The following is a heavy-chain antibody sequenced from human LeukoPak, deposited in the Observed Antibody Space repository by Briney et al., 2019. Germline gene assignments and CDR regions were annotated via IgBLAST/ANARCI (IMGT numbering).Heavy chain of an antibody. Sequence: PSETLSLTCTVSGGSISSYYWSWIRQPAGKGLEWIGRIYTSGSTNYNPSLKSRVTMSVDTSKNQSSLKLSSVTAADTAVYYCARDKYDILTGYEYFDYWGQGTLVTVSS. J-gene: IGHJ4*02. V-gene: IGHV4-4*07. CDR3: ARDKYDILTGYEYFDY. CDR1: GGSISSYY. CDR2: IYTSGST. D-gene: IGHD3-9*01.